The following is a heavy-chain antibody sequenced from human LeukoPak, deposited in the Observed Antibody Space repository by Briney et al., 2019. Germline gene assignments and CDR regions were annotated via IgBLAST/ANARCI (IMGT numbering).Heavy chain of an antibody. CDR3: ARGGVPAAQDS. CDR2: INGDGSST. Sequence: GGSLRLSCTVSGFVFRNSYMHWVRQTPGKGLVWVSHINGDGSSTSHADSVKGRFTISRDNAKSTLYLQMNSLRAEDTAVYYCARGGVPAAQDSWGQGTLVTVSS. V-gene: IGHV3-74*01. CDR1: GFVFRNSY. J-gene: IGHJ5*02. D-gene: IGHD6-13*01.